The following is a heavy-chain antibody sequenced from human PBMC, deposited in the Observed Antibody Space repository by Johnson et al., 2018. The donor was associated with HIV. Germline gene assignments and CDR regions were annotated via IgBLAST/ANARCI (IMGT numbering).Heavy chain of an antibody. V-gene: IGHV3-30*04. J-gene: IGHJ3*02. D-gene: IGHD1-14*01. Sequence: QVQLVESGGGLVQPGGSLRLSCAASGFTFSSYAMHWVRQAQGKGLEWVAAMSHDGSDKYYADSVKGRFTLSRDNAKNSLYLQMNSLRAEDTAVYYCARLTTSADGGALDIWGQGTMVTVSS. CDR2: MSHDGSDK. CDR3: ARLTTSADGGALDI. CDR1: GFTFSSYA.